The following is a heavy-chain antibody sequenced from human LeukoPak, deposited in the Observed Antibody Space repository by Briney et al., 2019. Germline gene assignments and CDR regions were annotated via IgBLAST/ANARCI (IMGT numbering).Heavy chain of an antibody. CDR3: VRNGGSLDY. D-gene: IGHD2-15*01. J-gene: IGHJ4*02. CDR1: GFSFSNHW. Sequence: GGSLRLSCAASGFSFSNHWMRSVRPDPGKGLEWVDSINLDGTDKYYVDAVKGRFTISRDNAKNSLFLEMNSLRATDTAVYYCVRNGGSLDYWGQGTLVTVSS. V-gene: IGHV3-7*01. CDR2: INLDGTDK.